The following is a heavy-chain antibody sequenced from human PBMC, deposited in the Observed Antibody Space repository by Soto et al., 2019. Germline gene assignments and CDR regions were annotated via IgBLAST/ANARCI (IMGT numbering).Heavy chain of an antibody. CDR3: SKEAKKYHYYNDGMDV. CDR2: ISYDGSTK. V-gene: IGHV3-30*18. CDR1: GFTFSIYG. J-gene: IGHJ6*02. D-gene: IGHD2-2*01. Sequence: GGSLRLSCAASGFTFSIYGMHWVRQAPGKGLEWVALISYDGSTKFYADSVKGRFTISRDNSKSTLNLEMNSLSAEDTAVYFCSKEAKKYHYYNDGMDVWGQGTTVTVSS.